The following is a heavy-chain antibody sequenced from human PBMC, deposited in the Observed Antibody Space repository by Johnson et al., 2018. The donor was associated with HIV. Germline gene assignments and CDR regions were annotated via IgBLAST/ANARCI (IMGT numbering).Heavy chain of an antibody. CDR2: ISYDGSNT. D-gene: IGHD6-19*01. V-gene: IGHV3-30*18. J-gene: IGHJ3*02. CDR3: AKSSVTDAFDI. Sequence: QVQLVESGGGVVQPGRSLRLSCAASGFTFSSYGMHWVRQAPGKGLEWVAVISYDGSNTYYADSVKGRFTISRDNSKNTLYLQMNSLRAEDTAVYYCAKSSVTDAFDIWGQGTMVTVSS. CDR1: GFTFSSYG.